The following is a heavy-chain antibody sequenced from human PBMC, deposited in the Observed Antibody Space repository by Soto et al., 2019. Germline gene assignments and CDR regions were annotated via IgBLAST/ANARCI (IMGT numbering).Heavy chain of an antibody. CDR3: ARWGAVAGTFDY. CDR2: MNPNSGNT. Sequence: ASVKVSCKASGYTFTSYDINWVRQATGQGLEWMGWMNPNSGNTGYAQKFQGRVTMTRNTSISTAYMELSSLRSEDTAVYYCARWGAVAGTFDYWGQGTLVTASS. CDR1: GYTFTSYD. J-gene: IGHJ4*02. D-gene: IGHD6-19*01. V-gene: IGHV1-8*01.